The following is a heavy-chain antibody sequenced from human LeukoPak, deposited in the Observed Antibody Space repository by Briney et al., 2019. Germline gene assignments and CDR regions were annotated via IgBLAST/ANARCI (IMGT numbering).Heavy chain of an antibody. J-gene: IGHJ4*02. CDR2: ISSSGNTI. V-gene: IGHV3-48*03. D-gene: IGHD3-16*01. CDR3: ARGFGPTY. Sequence: PGGSLRLSCAASGFTFPNYEMHWVLQAPGKGLEWVSYISSSGNTIYYADSVKGRFTTSRDNAKNSLYLQMNSLRAEDTAVYYCARGFGPTYWGQGTLVTVSS. CDR1: GFTFPNYE.